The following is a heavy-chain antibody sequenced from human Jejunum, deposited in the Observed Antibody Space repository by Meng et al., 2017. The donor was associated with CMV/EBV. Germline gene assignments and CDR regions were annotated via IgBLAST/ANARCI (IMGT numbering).Heavy chain of an antibody. V-gene: IGHV3-23*01. CDR1: GFRLISYP. CDR2: VSDDGIYT. D-gene: IGHD2-2*01. Sequence: GGVLVRGVASMRCTVRASGFRLISYPMSWYAQDPGKRLEWVSTVSDDGIYTYYADSVKGRFSISRDNSKGTVYLQMNSLRVEDTALYYCAKERSSNFDYWGQGTLVTVSS. CDR3: AKERSSNFDY. J-gene: IGHJ4*02.